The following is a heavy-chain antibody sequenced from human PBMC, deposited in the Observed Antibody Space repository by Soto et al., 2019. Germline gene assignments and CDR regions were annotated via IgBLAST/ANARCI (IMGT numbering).Heavy chain of an antibody. CDR2: MFHTGST. V-gene: IGHV4-4*02. CDR3: VRAPHSSGYLDI. D-gene: IGHD3-22*01. CDR1: GDSISSSNW. J-gene: IGHJ3*02. Sequence: PSETLSLTCAVSGDSISSSNWWSWVRQPPGKDLEWIGEMFHTGSTNYNPSLKSRVSISVDKSTNEFSLRLNSVTAADTAVYYCVRAPHSSGYLDIWGQGTMVNVSS.